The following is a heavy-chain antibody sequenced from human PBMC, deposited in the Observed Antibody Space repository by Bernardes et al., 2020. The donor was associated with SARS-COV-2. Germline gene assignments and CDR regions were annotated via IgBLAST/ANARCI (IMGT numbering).Heavy chain of an antibody. V-gene: IGHV1-24*01. Sequence: ASVKVSCKVSGYTLTELSMHWVRQAPGKGLEWMVGFDPEDGETIYAQKFQGRVTMTEDTSTDTAYMELSSLRSEDTAVYYCATQFAYYYDSGRGWFDPWGQGTLVTVSS. CDR1: GYTLTELS. D-gene: IGHD3-22*01. J-gene: IGHJ5*02. CDR3: ATQFAYYYDSGRGWFDP. CDR2: FDPEDGET.